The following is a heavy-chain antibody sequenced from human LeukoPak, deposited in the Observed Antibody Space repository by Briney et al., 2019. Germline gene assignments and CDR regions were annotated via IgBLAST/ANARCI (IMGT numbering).Heavy chain of an antibody. J-gene: IGHJ4*02. V-gene: IGHV4-34*01. CDR2: INHSGST. Sequence: SETLSLTCAVYGGSFSGYYWSWIRQPPGKGLEWIGEINHSGSTNYNPSLKSRVTISVDTSKNQFSLKLSSVTAADTAVYYCARGSRYGGHYWGQGTLVSVSS. CDR3: ARGSRYGGHY. CDR1: GGSFSGYY. D-gene: IGHD4-23*01.